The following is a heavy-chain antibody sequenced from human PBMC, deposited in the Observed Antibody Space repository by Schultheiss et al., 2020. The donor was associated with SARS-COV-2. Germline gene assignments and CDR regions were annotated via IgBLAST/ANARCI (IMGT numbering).Heavy chain of an antibody. J-gene: IGHJ6*03. CDR2: TYYRSKWYN. CDR1: GDSVPSNSAA. D-gene: IGHD6-13*01. CDR3: ARDLVGPGRGNSSSWYRYYYYYLDV. V-gene: IGHV6-1*01. Sequence: SQTLSLTCAISGDSVPSNSAAWNWIRQSPSRGLEWLGRTYYRSKWYNDYAVSVKSRITINPDTSKNQFSLPLNYVTPEDTAVYYCARDLVGPGRGNSSSWYRYYYYYLDVWGKGTTVTVSS.